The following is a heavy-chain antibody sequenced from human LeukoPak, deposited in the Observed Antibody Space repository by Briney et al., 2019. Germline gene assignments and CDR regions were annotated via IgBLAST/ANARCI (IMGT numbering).Heavy chain of an antibody. CDR3: ARRSSGWWSFDY. D-gene: IGHD6-19*01. V-gene: IGHV4-59*01. CDR2: IYYSGST. J-gene: IGHJ4*02. CDR1: GGSISSYY. Sequence: PSETLSLTCTVSGGSISSYYCSWIRQPPGKGLEWIGYIYYSGSTNYNPSLKSRVTISVDTSKNQFSLKLSSVTAADTAVYYCARRSSGWWSFDYWGQGTLVTVSS.